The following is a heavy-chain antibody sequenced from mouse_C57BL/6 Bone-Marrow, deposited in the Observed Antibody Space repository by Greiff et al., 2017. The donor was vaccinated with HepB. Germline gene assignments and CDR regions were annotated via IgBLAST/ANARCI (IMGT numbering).Heavy chain of an antibody. D-gene: IGHD2-2*01. CDR1: GYTFTSYW. J-gene: IGHJ3*01. CDR3: AREGIYYGYDGFAY. Sequence: QVQLQQPGAELVKPGASVKLSCKASGYTFTSYWMHWVKQRPGQGLEWIGMIHPNSGSTNYNEKFKSKATLTVDKSSSTAYMQLSSLTSEASAVYYFAREGIYYGYDGFAYWGQGTLVTVSA. CDR2: IHPNSGST. V-gene: IGHV1-64*01.